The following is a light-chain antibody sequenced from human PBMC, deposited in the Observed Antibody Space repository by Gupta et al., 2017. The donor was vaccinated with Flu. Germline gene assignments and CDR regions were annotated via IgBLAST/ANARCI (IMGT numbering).Light chain of an antibody. CDR2: EVK. J-gene: IGLJ2*01. CDR1: NSDVGAYNY. V-gene: IGLV2-14*03. CDR3: RSETGSSKL. Sequence: QSALTQPASVSGSPGQSITISCTGSNSDVGAYNYVSWYQQHPGKAPKLIIFEVKNRPSGVSTRFSGSKSGNTASLTISGRQAEDDDHYYCRSETGSSKLFGGGTKLTVL.